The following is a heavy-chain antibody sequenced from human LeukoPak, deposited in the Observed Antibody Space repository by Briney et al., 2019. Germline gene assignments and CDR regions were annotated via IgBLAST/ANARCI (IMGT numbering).Heavy chain of an antibody. CDR2: ISSSSSYI. Sequence: GGSLRLSCAASGFTFSNYNMNWVRQAPGKGLGWVSSISSSSSYIYYADSVKGRLTISRDNAKNSLYLQMDSLRAEDTAVYYCARDLMGWDLHYFDYWGQGTLVTVSS. CDR1: GFTFSNYN. CDR3: ARDLMGWDLHYFDY. D-gene: IGHD1-26*01. J-gene: IGHJ4*02. V-gene: IGHV3-21*01.